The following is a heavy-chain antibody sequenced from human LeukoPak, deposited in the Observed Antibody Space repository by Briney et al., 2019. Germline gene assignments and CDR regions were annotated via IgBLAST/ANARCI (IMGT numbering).Heavy chain of an antibody. Sequence: ASVKVSCKASGYTFTSYCMHWVRQAPGQGLESMGIINPSGNSTSYAQKFQGRVTMTTDTSTSTVYMELRSLRSEDTAVYYCARAVLVRSPFDYWGQGTLVTVSS. D-gene: IGHD3-3*01. CDR2: INPSGNST. V-gene: IGHV1-46*01. CDR1: GYTFTSYC. J-gene: IGHJ4*02. CDR3: ARAVLVRSPFDY.